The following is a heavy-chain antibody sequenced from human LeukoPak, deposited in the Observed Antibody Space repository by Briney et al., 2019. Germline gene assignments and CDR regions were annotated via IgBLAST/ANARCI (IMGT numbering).Heavy chain of an antibody. Sequence: PSETLSLTCIFSGGSISRDNWSCIRQPPAKGREWSGYIYYSGSTNYNPSLKSRVTISVDRSKNQFSLKLSSVTAADTAVYYCASTLGSIFGVVTDDAFDIWGQGTMVTVSS. CDR1: GGSISRDN. D-gene: IGHD3-3*01. CDR2: IYYSGST. V-gene: IGHV4-59*12. J-gene: IGHJ3*02. CDR3: ASTLGSIFGVVTDDAFDI.